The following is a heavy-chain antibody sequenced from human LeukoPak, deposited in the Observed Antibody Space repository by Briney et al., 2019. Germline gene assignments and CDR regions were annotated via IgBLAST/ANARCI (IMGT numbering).Heavy chain of an antibody. CDR2: INHSGST. V-gene: IGHV4-34*01. Sequence: SETLSLTCAVYGGSFSGYYWSWIRRPPGKGLEWIGEINHSGSTNYNPSLKSRVTISVDTSKNQFSLKLSSVTAADTAVYYCARARGYCSSTSCYYYYGMDVWGQGTTVTVSS. CDR1: GGSFSGYY. J-gene: IGHJ6*02. D-gene: IGHD2-2*01. CDR3: ARARGYCSSTSCYYYYGMDV.